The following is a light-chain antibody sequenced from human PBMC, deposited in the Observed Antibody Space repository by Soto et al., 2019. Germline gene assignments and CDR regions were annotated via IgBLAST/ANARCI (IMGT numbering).Light chain of an antibody. CDR2: KAS. J-gene: IGKJ1*01. CDR1: QTISIW. Sequence: DIQMTQSPSTLSGSVGDRVTITCRASQTISIWLAWYQQKPGKAPKLLIYKASTLKSGVPSRFSGSGSGTEFTLSVSIRQTADYETYYCQHYNHYYDEFGQGTK. V-gene: IGKV1-5*03. CDR3: QHYNHYYDE.